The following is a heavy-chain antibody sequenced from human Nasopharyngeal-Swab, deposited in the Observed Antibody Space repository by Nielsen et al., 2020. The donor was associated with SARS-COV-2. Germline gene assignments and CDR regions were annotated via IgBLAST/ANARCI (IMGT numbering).Heavy chain of an antibody. D-gene: IGHD3-3*01. CDR3: ARGIGVLRFLDWSHMDV. J-gene: IGHJ6*03. CDR1: GYTFTSYY. Sequence: ASVKVSCKASGYTFTSYYMHWVRQAPGQGLEWMGIINPSGGSTSYAQKFQGRVTMTRDTSTSTVCMELSSLRSEDTAVYYCARGIGVLRFLDWSHMDVWEKGTTVTVSS. V-gene: IGHV1-46*01. CDR2: INPSGGST.